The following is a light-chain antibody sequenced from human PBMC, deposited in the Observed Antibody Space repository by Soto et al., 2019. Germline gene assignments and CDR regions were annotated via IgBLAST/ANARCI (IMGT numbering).Light chain of an antibody. V-gene: IGKV3-11*01. Sequence: ESVLTQSPATLSFSPGGRSTLSCRASQSVSSYLAWYQQKPGQAPRLLIYDTSNRVTGIPARFSGSRSGTDFTLTISSLEPEDFAVYFCHQRNKFGQGTRLEIK. CDR1: QSVSSY. J-gene: IGKJ5*01. CDR2: DTS. CDR3: HQRNK.